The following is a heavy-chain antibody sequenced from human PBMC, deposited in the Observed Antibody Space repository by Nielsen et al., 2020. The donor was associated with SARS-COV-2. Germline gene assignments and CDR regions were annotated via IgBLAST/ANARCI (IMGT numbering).Heavy chain of an antibody. CDR1: GGSISSGDYY. D-gene: IGHD2-15*01. V-gene: IGHV4-30-4*01. CDR3: ARHIGYCSGGSCYPFDY. Sequence: SETLSLTCTVSGGSISSGDYYWSWIRQPPGKGLEWIGYIYYSGSTNYNPSLKSRVTISVDTSKNQFSLKLSSVTAADTAVYYCARHIGYCSGGSCYPFDYWGQGTLVTVSS. CDR2: IYYSGST. J-gene: IGHJ4*02.